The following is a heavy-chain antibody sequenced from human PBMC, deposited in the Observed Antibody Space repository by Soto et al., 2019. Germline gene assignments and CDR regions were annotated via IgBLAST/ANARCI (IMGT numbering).Heavy chain of an antibody. J-gene: IGHJ4*02. Sequence: GGSLRLSWGASGFTLSSYGMLLVRQAPGKGLEWVAVISYDGSNKYYADSVKGRFTISRDNSKNTLYLQMNSLRAEDTAVYYCAKIAVAGPFDYWGQGTLVTVSS. CDR1: GFTLSSYG. CDR3: AKIAVAGPFDY. D-gene: IGHD6-19*01. CDR2: ISYDGSNK. V-gene: IGHV3-30*18.